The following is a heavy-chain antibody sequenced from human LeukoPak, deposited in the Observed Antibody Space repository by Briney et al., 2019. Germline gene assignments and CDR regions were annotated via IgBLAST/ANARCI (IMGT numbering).Heavy chain of an antibody. CDR3: ARDRDYYDSSGPLDY. CDR2: ISYDGSNK. Sequence: PGGSLRLSCAASGFTFSSYAMHWVRQAPGKGLEWVAVISYDGSNKYYADSVKARFTISRDNSKNTLYLQMNSLRAEDTAVYYCARDRDYYDSSGPLDYWGQGTLVTVSS. J-gene: IGHJ4*02. D-gene: IGHD3-22*01. CDR1: GFTFSSYA. V-gene: IGHV3-30-3*01.